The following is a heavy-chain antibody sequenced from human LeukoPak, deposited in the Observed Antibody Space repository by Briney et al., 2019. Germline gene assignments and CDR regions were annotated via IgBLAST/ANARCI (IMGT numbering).Heavy chain of an antibody. CDR2: INAGNGST. D-gene: IGHD2-2*01. CDR1: GYTFTSYA. J-gene: IGHJ6*04. CDR3: ATQDIVVVPAAPFNYYYYGMDV. V-gene: IGHV1-3*01. Sequence: ASVKVSCKASGYTFTSYAMHWVRQAPGQRLEWMGWINAGNGSTKYSQKFQGRVTITRDTSTSTAYMELSSLRSEDTAVYYCATQDIVVVPAAPFNYYYYGMDVWGKGTTVTVSS.